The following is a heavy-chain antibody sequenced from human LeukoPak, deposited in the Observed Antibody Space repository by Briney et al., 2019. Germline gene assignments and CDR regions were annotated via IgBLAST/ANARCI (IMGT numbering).Heavy chain of an antibody. CDR3: AREGYSSGWLYYGMDV. J-gene: IGHJ6*02. D-gene: IGHD6-19*01. CDR1: GFTVSSNY. Sequence: PGGSLRLSCAASGFTVSSNYMSWVRQAPGKGLEWVSVIYSGGSTYYADSVKGRFTISRDNSKNTLYLQMNSLRAEDTAVYYCAREGYSSGWLYYGMDVWGQGTTVTVSS. CDR2: IYSGGST. V-gene: IGHV3-53*01.